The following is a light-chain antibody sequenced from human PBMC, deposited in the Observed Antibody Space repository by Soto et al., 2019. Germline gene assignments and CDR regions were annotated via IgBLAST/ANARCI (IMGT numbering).Light chain of an antibody. CDR1: GNDVGAYNY. J-gene: IGLJ1*01. Sequence: QSALTQPRSVSGSPGQSVTISCTGTGNDVGAYNYVSWYQQHPGRPPKLLIYGVVRWPSGVPDRFSGSKSGNTASLTISGLQAEDEADYYCCSYAGSYSYVFGTGTKVTVL. V-gene: IGLV2-11*01. CDR2: GVV. CDR3: CSYAGSYSYV.